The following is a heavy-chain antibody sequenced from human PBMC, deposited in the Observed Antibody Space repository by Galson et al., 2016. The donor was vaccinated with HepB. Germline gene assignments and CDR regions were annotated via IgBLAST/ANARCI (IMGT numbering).Heavy chain of an antibody. CDR2: VDPGDSYG. D-gene: IGHD5-24*01. J-gene: IGHJ4*02. Sequence: QSGAEVKEPGESLRISCKGSGYSFSSYWITWVRQRPGKGLEWIGRVDPGDSYGNYSPSFQGHVTISADKSISNASLQWTNLKASDTAMYYCARHRGRHGYNDFDYWGQGTLVTVSS. CDR1: GYSFSSYW. V-gene: IGHV5-10-1*01. CDR3: ARHRGRHGYNDFDY.